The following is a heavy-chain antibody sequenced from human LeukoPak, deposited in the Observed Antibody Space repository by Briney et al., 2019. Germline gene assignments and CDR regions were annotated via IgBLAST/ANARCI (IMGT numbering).Heavy chain of an antibody. Sequence: PGGSLRLSCAASGFTFSSYAMSWVRQAPGKGLEWVSAISGSGGSTYYADSVKGRFTISRDNSKNTLYLQMSSLRAEDTAVYYCAKDIPLDDSSSWYWPNFDYWGQGTLVTVSS. V-gene: IGHV3-23*01. CDR3: AKDIPLDDSSSWYWPNFDY. J-gene: IGHJ4*02. CDR1: GFTFSSYA. CDR2: ISGSGGST. D-gene: IGHD6-13*01.